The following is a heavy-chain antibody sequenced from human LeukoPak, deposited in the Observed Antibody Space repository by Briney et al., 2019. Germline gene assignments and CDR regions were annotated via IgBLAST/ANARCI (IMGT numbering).Heavy chain of an antibody. CDR1: GFPFSGYW. Sequence: GGSLRLSCAASGFPFSGYWMHWVRQAPGKGLVWVSRIDDDGAGTTYADSVKGRFTISRDNAKNTLYLQMNSLRVEDTAVYCCARNASGYDAWGQGTLVTVSS. D-gene: IGHD5-12*01. CDR3: ARNASGYDA. J-gene: IGHJ5*02. V-gene: IGHV3-74*01. CDR2: IDDDGAGT.